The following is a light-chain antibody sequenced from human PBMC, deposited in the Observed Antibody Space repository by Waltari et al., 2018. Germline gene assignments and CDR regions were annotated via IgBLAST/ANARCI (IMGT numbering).Light chain of an antibody. CDR1: SSNIGAGSD. J-gene: IGLJ2*01. V-gene: IGLV1-40*01. Sequence: QSVLTQPPSVSGAPGQRVTISCTGSSSNIGAGSDVHWYQQLPGTAPKLLISGNSNRPSGVPDRCSGSKSGTSASLAITGLQAEDEADYYCQSYDSSLSVVFGGGTKLTVL. CDR2: GNS. CDR3: QSYDSSLSVV.